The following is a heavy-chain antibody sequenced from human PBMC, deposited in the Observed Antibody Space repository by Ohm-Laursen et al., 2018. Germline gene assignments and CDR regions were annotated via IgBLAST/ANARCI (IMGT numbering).Heavy chain of an antibody. V-gene: IGHV3-13*01. Sequence: GSLRLSCAASGFTFSSYDMHWVRQATGKGLEWVSAIGTAGDTYYPGSVKGRFTISRENAKNSLYLQMNSLRVEDTAVYYCAKGLSGGTGHGNWFDPWGQGTLVSVSS. D-gene: IGHD3-10*01. J-gene: IGHJ5*02. CDR3: AKGLSGGTGHGNWFDP. CDR2: IGTAGDT. CDR1: GFTFSSYD.